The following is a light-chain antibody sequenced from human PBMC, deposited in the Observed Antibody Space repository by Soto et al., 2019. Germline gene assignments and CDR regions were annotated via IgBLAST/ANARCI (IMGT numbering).Light chain of an antibody. V-gene: IGKV1-39*01. CDR2: AAS. Sequence: DIQMTQSPSSLSASVGDRVTITCRASQSITGYLNWYQQKPGKVPKLLIYAASTLQSGVPSRFSGSRSGTDFTLTVSSLQAEDSATYYCQQSFIAPWTFGQGTKVEIK. J-gene: IGKJ1*01. CDR3: QQSFIAPWT. CDR1: QSITGY.